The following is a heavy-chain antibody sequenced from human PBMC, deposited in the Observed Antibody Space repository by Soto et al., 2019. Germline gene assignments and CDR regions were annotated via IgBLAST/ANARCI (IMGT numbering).Heavy chain of an antibody. CDR2: ISYDGSNK. Sequence: QVQLVESGGGVVQPGRSLRLSCAASGFTFSSYAMHWVRQAPGKGLEWVAVISYDGSNKYYADSVKGRFTISRDNSKNTLYLQMNSLRAEDTAVHYCARDLRYYYDSSGGDYWGQGTLVTVSS. D-gene: IGHD3-22*01. CDR3: ARDLRYYYDSSGGDY. J-gene: IGHJ4*02. CDR1: GFTFSSYA. V-gene: IGHV3-30-3*01.